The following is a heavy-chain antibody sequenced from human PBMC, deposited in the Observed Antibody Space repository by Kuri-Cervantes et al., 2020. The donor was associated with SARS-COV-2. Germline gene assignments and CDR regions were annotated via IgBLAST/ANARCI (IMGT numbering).Heavy chain of an antibody. V-gene: IGHV4-39*01. Sequence: SETLTLTCTVSGCSISSSSYYWGWIRQPPGKGLEWIGSIYYSGSTYYNPSLKSRVTISVDTSKNQFSLKMSSVTAADTALYYCASGGAVAGEAWGQGTLVTVSS. J-gene: IGHJ5*02. CDR3: ASGGAVAGEA. CDR2: IYYSGST. CDR1: GCSISSSSYY. D-gene: IGHD6-19*01.